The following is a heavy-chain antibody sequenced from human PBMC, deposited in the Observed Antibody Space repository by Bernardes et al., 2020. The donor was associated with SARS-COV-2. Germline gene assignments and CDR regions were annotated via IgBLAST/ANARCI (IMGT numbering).Heavy chain of an antibody. CDR1: GFSVSAYW. D-gene: IGHD2-15*01. J-gene: IGHJ4*02. CDR2: INEDGSII. V-gene: IGHV3-74*01. Sequence: GVSLRLPCAASGFSVSAYWMHWVRQAPGAGLVWVSRINEDGSIINYADSVKGRFTISRDIADNMVYLQMNSLRAEDTAVYYCARDFGGNSDYWGQGTLVTVSS. CDR3: ARDFGGNSDY.